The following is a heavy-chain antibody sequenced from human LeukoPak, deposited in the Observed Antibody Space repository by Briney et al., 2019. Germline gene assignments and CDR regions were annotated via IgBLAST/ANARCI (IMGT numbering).Heavy chain of an antibody. CDR1: GFTFSNFG. Sequence: PGGSLRLSCAASGFTFSNFGMHWVRQAPGKGLEWVAFIGYDGGNKYFVDSVKGRFTISRDNSKNTLYLQMSSLRAEDTAMYYCARDPRYCSGGSCFQDFDYWGQGTLVTVSS. CDR2: IGYDGGNK. D-gene: IGHD2-15*01. V-gene: IGHV3-30*02. CDR3: ARDPRYCSGGSCFQDFDY. J-gene: IGHJ4*02.